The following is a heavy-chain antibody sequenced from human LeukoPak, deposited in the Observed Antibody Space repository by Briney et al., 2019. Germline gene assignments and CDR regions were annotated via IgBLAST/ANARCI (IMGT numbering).Heavy chain of an antibody. Sequence: GGSLRLSCAASGFTFSSYWMHWVRQPPGKGLVWVSRINSDGTSTSYADSVKGRFTISRDNAENTLYLQMNSLRAEDTAVYYCAKQGYDILTSFDYWGQGTLVTVFS. CDR3: AKQGYDILTSFDY. J-gene: IGHJ4*02. V-gene: IGHV3-74*01. D-gene: IGHD3-9*01. CDR2: INSDGTST. CDR1: GFTFSSYW.